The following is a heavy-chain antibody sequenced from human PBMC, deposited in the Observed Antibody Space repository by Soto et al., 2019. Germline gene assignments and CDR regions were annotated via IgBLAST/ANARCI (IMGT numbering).Heavy chain of an antibody. V-gene: IGHV3-15*07. CDR1: GFTFSNAW. CDR2: IKSKTDGGTT. J-gene: IGHJ4*02. CDR3: CAGTDGAMILVRFDY. Sequence: GGSLRLSCAASGFTFSNAWINWVRQAPGKGLEWVGRIKSKTDGGTTDYAAPVKGRFAISRDDSKNILYLQMNSLKIEDTAVYYCCAGTDGAMILVRFDYWGQGTLVTVSS. D-gene: IGHD3-22*01.